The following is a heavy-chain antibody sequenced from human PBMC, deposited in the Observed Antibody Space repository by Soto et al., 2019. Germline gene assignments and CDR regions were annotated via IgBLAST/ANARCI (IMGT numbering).Heavy chain of an antibody. CDR1: GFTFSSYS. J-gene: IGHJ6*02. CDR2: ISSSSSYI. V-gene: IGHV3-21*01. D-gene: IGHD6-13*01. Sequence: RLSCAASGFTFSSYSMNWVRQAPGKGLEWVSSISSSSSYIYYADSVKGRFTISRDNAKNSLYLQMNSLRAEDTAVYYCARGRQQLVLSYYYGMDVWGQGTTVTVSS. CDR3: ARGRQQLVLSYYYGMDV.